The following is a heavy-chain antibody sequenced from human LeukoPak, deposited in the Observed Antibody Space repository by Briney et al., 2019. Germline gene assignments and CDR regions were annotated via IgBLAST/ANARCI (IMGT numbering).Heavy chain of an antibody. V-gene: IGHV4-59*08. CDR3: ARPRSQWLGNDGFDM. D-gene: IGHD6-19*01. J-gene: IGHJ3*02. CDR2: IYYGGST. Sequence: SETLSLTCTVSGGSISSYYWSWIRQPPGKGLEWIGYIYYGGSTNYNPSLKSRVTISIDTSKNQFSLKLSSVTAADTAVYYCARPRSQWLGNDGFDMWGQGTLVTVSS. CDR1: GGSISSYY.